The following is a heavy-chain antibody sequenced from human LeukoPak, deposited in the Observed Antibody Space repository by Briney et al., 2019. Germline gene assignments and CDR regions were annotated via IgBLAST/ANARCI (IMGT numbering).Heavy chain of an antibody. J-gene: IGHJ4*02. CDR2: ISGSGGST. Sequence: PGGSLRLSCAASGFTFSSYSMNWVRQAPGKGLEWVSAISGSGGSTYYADSVKGRFTISRDNSKNTLYLQMNSLRAEDTAVYYCAKDRGMEFDYWGQGTLVTVSS. CDR3: AKDRGMEFDY. D-gene: IGHD3-10*01. V-gene: IGHV3-23*01. CDR1: GFTFSSYS.